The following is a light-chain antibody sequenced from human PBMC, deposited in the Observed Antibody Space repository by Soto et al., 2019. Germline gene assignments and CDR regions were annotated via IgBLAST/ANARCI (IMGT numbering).Light chain of an antibody. J-gene: IGLJ2*01. V-gene: IGLV1-51*01. CDR3: RTWDSSLSAVV. Sequence: QSVLTQPPSVSAAPGQKVTISCSGSTSNIGNSYVSWYQQLPGTAPKLLIYDNNKRPSGIPDRFSGSKSGTSATLGITGLQTGDEADYYCRTWDSSLSAVVFGGGTKVTVL. CDR2: DNN. CDR1: TSNIGNSY.